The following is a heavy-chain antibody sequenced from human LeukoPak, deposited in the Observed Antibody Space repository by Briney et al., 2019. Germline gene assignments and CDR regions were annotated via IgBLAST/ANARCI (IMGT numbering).Heavy chain of an antibody. CDR1: GGPISTYY. V-gene: IGHV4-59*06. CDR2: IYYSGST. J-gene: IGHJ5*02. D-gene: IGHD2-2*01. CDR3: ARFIVVVPAAGWFDP. Sequence: SETLSLTCTVSGGPISTYYWSWIRQPPGKGLEWIGYIYYSGSTYYNPSLKSRVTISVDASKNQFSLKLSSVTAADTAVYYCARFIVVVPAAGWFDPWGQGTLVTVSS.